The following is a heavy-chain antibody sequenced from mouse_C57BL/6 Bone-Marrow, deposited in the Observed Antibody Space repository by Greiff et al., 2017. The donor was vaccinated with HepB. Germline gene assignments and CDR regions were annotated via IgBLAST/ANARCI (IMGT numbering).Heavy chain of an antibody. CDR2: IDPSDSYT. CDR3: AREGSTYLYYAMDY. J-gene: IGHJ4*01. D-gene: IGHD1-1*01. Sequence: QVQLQQPGAELVKPGASVKLSCKASGYTFTSYWMQWVKQRPGQGLEWIGEIDPSDSYTNYNQKFKGKATLTVDTSSSTAYMQLSSLTSEDSAVYYGAREGSTYLYYAMDYWGQGTSVTVSS. V-gene: IGHV1-50*01. CDR1: GYTFTSYW.